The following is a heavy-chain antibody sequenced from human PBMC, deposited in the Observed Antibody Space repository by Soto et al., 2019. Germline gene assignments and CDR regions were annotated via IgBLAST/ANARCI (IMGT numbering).Heavy chain of an antibody. CDR1: GFTFSSYA. J-gene: IGHJ4*02. D-gene: IGHD5-12*01. V-gene: IGHV3-23*01. CDR2: ISGSGGGT. CDR3: AKGVATINPGRFDY. Sequence: EVQLLESGGGLVQPGGYLRLSCAASGFTFSSYAMSWVRQAPEKGLEWISAISGSGGGTYYADSVKGRFTISRDNSKNTLYLQMNSLRAEDTAVYYCAKGVATINPGRFDYWGQGTLVTVSS.